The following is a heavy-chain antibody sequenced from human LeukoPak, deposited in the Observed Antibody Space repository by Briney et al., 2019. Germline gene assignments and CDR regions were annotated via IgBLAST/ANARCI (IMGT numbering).Heavy chain of an antibody. J-gene: IGHJ4*02. V-gene: IGHV3-23*01. CDR3: EKDLDDFWSGFSY. D-gene: IGHD3-3*01. Sequence: GGSLRLSCAASGFTFSSYAMSWVRQAPGKGLEWVSPISGSGGSTYYADSVKGRFTISRDNSKNTLYLQMNSLRVADTAVYYCEKDLDDFWSGFSYWGQGTLVTVSS. CDR1: GFTFSSYA. CDR2: ISGSGGST.